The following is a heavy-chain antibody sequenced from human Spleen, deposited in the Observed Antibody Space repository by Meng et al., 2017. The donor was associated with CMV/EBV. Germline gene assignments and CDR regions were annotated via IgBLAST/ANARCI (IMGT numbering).Heavy chain of an antibody. CDR3: VRRKRDTSGHYFSDR. D-gene: IGHD3-22*01. V-gene: IGHV4-39*01. CDR1: GGSMSGDAFS. J-gene: IGHJ4*02. CDR2: MSNSGTT. Sequence: SGGSMSGDAFSWGWVRQPPGKWLEWVATMSNSGTTYYNPSLKSRLTISIDRSKNQFSLELKSVIAADTAVYHCVRRKRDTSGHYFSDRWGQGTLVTVSS.